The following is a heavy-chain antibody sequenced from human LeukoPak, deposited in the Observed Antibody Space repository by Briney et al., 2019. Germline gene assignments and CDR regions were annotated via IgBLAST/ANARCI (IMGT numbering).Heavy chain of an antibody. CDR1: GYTFTGYY. Sequence: SCKASGYTFTGYYMHWVRQAPGKGLEWVSGIRVTDNTYYADSVKGRFTISRDNSENTLYLQMSGLRAEDTAVYYCAKGTGDMGYYFDYWGQGTLVTVSS. D-gene: IGHD7-27*01. V-gene: IGHV3-23*01. CDR2: IRVTDNT. CDR3: AKGTGDMGYYFDY. J-gene: IGHJ4*02.